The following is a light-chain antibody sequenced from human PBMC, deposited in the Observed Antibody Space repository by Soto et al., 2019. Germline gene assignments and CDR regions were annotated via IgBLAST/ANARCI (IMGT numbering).Light chain of an antibody. V-gene: IGKV1-5*03. CDR2: KAS. CDR3: QQYNTYPWT. CDR1: QSISSW. Sequence: DIQMTQSPSTLSASVGDRVTITCRASQSISSWLAWYQQKPGKAPKVLIYKASSLESGVPSRFSGSGSGTDFALTISSLQPDDFATYFCQQYNTYPWTFGQGTKVEIK. J-gene: IGKJ1*01.